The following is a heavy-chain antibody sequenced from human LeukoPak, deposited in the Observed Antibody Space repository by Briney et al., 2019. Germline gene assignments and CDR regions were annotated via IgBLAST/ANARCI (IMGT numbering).Heavy chain of an antibody. CDR2: INPSGGST. CDR1: GYTFTSYY. CDR3: ATDEGDY. Sequence: ASVKVSCKASGYTFTSYYMHWVRQAPGQGLEWMGIINPSGGSTSYAQKFQGRVTMTEDTSTDTAYMELSSLRSEDTAVYYCATDEGDYWGQGTLVTVSS. J-gene: IGHJ4*02. V-gene: IGHV1-46*01.